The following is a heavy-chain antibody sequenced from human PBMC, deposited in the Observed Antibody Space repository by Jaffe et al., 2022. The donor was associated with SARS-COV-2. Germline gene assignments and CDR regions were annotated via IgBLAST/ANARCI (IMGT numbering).Heavy chain of an antibody. CDR2: IWYDGSNK. J-gene: IGHJ6*02. CDR3: ARPPPDKGRVRFVYGMDV. Sequence: QVQLVESGGGVVQPGRSLRLSCAASGFTFSSYGMHWVRQAPGKGLEWVAVIWYDGSNKYYADSVKGRFTISRDNSKNTLYLQMNSLRAEDTAVYYCARPPPDKGRVRFVYGMDVWGQGTTVTVSS. CDR1: GFTFSSYG. D-gene: IGHD2-2*01. V-gene: IGHV3-33*01.